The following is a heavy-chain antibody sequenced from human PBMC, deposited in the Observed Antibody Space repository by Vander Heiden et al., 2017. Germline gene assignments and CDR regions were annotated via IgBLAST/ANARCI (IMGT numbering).Heavy chain of an antibody. D-gene: IGHD3-16*01. CDR2: INSGSFYI. CDR1: GFTFSDDS. CDR3: SRGGTGGDSADY. J-gene: IGHJ4*02. Sequence: EVQLVESGGGLLKPGGSLRLSCAAPGFTFSDDSMNGVRQTPGMGLEWVSSINSGSFYIYYADSVKGRFTISRDNAKNSLYLQRNSLRVEDTAVYYCSRGGTGGDSADYWGQGTLVTVSS. V-gene: IGHV3-21*01.